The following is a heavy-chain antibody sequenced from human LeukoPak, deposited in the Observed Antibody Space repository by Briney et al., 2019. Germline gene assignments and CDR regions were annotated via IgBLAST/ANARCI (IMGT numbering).Heavy chain of an antibody. V-gene: IGHV4-4*07. CDR3: AREEDSSGWFRSDY. J-gene: IGHJ4*02. Sequence: SETLSLTCTVSGGPISSYYWSWVRQPAGKGLEWIGRIYTSGSTNYNPSLTSRVTMSVDTSKNQFSLKLSSVTAADTAVYYCAREEDSSGWFRSDYWGQGTLVTVSS. D-gene: IGHD6-19*01. CDR1: GGPISSYY. CDR2: IYTSGST.